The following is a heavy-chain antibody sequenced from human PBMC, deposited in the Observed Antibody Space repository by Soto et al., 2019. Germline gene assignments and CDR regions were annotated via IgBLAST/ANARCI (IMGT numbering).Heavy chain of an antibody. V-gene: IGHV4-30-4*01. J-gene: IGHJ6*02. CDR1: GGSISSGNYY. Sequence: SETLSLTCTVSGGSISSGNYYGSWIRQPPGKGLQWIGYIYYNGDTYYNPSLKSRATISVDTAMNHFSLKLSSMTAADRAVYFCARGRFAYYYGLDVWGQGTTVPVSS. CDR2: IYYNGDT. CDR3: ARGRFAYYYGLDV. D-gene: IGHD3-3*01.